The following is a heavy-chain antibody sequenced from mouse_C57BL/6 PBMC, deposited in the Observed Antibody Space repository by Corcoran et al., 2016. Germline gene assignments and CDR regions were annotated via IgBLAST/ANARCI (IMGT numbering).Heavy chain of an antibody. D-gene: IGHD1-1*01. V-gene: IGHV9-3*01. J-gene: IGHJ2*01. CDR2: INTYSGVP. CDR1: GYTFTNYG. Sequence: QIQLVQSGPELKKPGETVKISCKASGYTFTNYGMSWVKQAPGKGLKWMGWINTYSGVPTYADDFKGRFAFSLETSASTAYLQINNLKNEDTATYFCAREGRYGSSYGYFDYWGQGTTLTVSS. CDR3: AREGRYGSSYGYFDY.